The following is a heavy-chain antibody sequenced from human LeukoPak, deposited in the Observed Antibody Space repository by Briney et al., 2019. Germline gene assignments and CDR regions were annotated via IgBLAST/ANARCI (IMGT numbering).Heavy chain of an antibody. Sequence: GGSLRLFCAASGFTFSSYPMGWVRQAPGKGLEWVSAISGSAASTYYADSVKGRFTISRDNSKNTLYLQMNSLRAEDTAIYYCAKVPGSGWYYFDYWGQGTLATVSS. CDR1: GFTFSSYP. V-gene: IGHV3-23*01. D-gene: IGHD6-19*01. CDR3: AKVPGSGWYYFDY. CDR2: ISGSAAST. J-gene: IGHJ4*02.